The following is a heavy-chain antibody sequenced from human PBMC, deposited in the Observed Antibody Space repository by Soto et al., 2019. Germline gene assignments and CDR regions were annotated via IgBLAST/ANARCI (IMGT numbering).Heavy chain of an antibody. Sequence: QVQLQESGPGLVKPSGTLSLTCSVSGDSIATNYYWSWVRQSPGRGLEWIGEIYHDGGANYNPSLKSRVTILVDKSKNVFPLNLTSVTAAYTAVYHCARRLLCLGGGPHCFVPGGQGRLVTVSS. D-gene: IGHD3-10*01. J-gene: IGHJ5*02. CDR2: IYHDGGA. CDR3: ARRLLCLGGGPHCFVP. CDR1: GDSIATNYY. V-gene: IGHV4-4*02.